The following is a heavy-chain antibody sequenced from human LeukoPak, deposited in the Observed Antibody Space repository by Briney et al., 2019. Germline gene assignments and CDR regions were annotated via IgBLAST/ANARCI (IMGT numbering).Heavy chain of an antibody. CDR2: IYYSGST. J-gene: IGHJ5*02. CDR3: ARGRIAAAGNENWFDP. D-gene: IGHD6-13*01. Sequence: SETLSLTCTVSGVSISSSSYYWGWIRQPPGKGLEWIGSIYYSGSTYYNPSLKSRVTISVDTSKNQFSLKLSSVTAADTAVYYCARGRIAAAGNENWFDPWGQGTLVTVSS. V-gene: IGHV4-39*07. CDR1: GVSISSSSYY.